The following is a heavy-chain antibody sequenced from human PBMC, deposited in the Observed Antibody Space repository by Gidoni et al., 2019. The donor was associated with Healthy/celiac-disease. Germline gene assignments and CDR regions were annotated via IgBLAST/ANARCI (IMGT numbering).Heavy chain of an antibody. CDR2: ISYDRSNK. V-gene: IGHV3-30-3*01. CDR3: ASETPYSSGWYLIDY. Sequence: QVQLVEAGGGGVQPGRSLRLACAACGFTFSTDAMHWGRQAPGKGLEWVAVISYDRSNKYYADSVKGRFPISRDNSKHTLYLQMNSLRAEDTAVYYCASETPYSSGWYLIDYWGQGTLVTVSS. J-gene: IGHJ4*02. D-gene: IGHD6-19*01. CDR1: GFTFSTDA.